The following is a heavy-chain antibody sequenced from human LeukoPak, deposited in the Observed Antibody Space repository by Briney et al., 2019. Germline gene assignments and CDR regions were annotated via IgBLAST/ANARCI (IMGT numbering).Heavy chain of an antibody. D-gene: IGHD2-15*01. V-gene: IGHV4-34*01. CDR2: INHSGST. CDR3: AREQNMYCSGGSCYSEVYAFDI. Sequence: PSETLPLTCAVYGGSFSGYYWSWIRQPPGKGLEWIGEINHSGSTNYNPSLKSRVTISVDTSKSPFSLKLSSVTAADTAVYYCAREQNMYCSGGSCYSEVYAFDIWGQGTMVTVSS. CDR1: GGSFSGYY. J-gene: IGHJ3*02.